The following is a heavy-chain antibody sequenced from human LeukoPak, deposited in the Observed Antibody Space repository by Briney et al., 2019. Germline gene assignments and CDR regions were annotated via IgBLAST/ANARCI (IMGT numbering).Heavy chain of an antibody. CDR1: GFTFSSYW. CDR3: AREASGWYWYFDL. CDR2: IKQDGSEK. D-gene: IGHD6-19*01. J-gene: IGHJ2*01. V-gene: IGHV3-7*01. Sequence: GGSLRLSCAASGFTFSSYWMSWVRQAPGKGLEWVANIKQDGSEKYYVDSVKGRFTISRDNAKNSLYLQMSSLRAEDTAVHYCAREASGWYWYFDLWGRGTQVTVSS.